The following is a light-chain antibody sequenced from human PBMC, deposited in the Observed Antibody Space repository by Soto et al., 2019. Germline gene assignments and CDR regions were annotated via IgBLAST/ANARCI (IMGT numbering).Light chain of an antibody. V-gene: IGLV2-14*03. J-gene: IGLJ3*02. CDR2: GVS. Sequence: QSALTHPASVAGSPGQSITIYCTGTIIDCGHPYNYVSWYQQYPGKAPKLLILGVSNRPSGISGRFSGCKSGNTASLTISALQPEDEADYYCMLYIASTSTHWVLGGGTKLTVL. CDR1: IIDCGHPYNY. CDR3: MLYIASTSTHWV.